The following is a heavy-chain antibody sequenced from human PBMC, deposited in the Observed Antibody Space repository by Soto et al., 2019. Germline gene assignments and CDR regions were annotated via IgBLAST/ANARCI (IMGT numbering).Heavy chain of an antibody. J-gene: IGHJ4*02. Sequence: QVQLVQSGTEVRNPGSPVKVSCKASGGTFSNYALNWVRQAPGQGLEWMGGIIPVFGTPNYAQKFQDKVTITADESTSTAYMGLSSLTSEDTAVYYCARAEYSSIYYFDYWGQGTLVTVAS. V-gene: IGHV1-69*01. D-gene: IGHD6-6*01. CDR3: ARAEYSSIYYFDY. CDR2: IIPVFGTP. CDR1: GGTFSNYA.